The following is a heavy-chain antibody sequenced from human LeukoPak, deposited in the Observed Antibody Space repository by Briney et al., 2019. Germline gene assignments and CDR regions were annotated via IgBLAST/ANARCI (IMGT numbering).Heavy chain of an antibody. V-gene: IGHV1-69*04. CDR2: IIPILGIA. CDR3: ARDLSGCSSTSCYQEGDY. D-gene: IGHD2-2*01. Sequence: SAKVSCKASGGTFSSYTISWVRQAPGQGLEWMGRIIPILGIANYAQKFQGRVTITADKSTSTAYMELSSLRSEDTAVYYCARDLSGCSSTSCYQEGDYWGQGTLVTVSS. CDR1: GGTFSSYT. J-gene: IGHJ4*02.